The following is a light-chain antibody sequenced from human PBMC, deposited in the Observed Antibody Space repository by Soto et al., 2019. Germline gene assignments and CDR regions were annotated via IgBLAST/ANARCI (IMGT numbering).Light chain of an antibody. CDR1: SSDVGGHNS. CDR3: SSYTSSSTVV. Sequence: QSALTQPASVSGSPGQSITISCTGTSSDVGGHNSVSWYQQYPGKAPKVIIYEVSYRPSGVSNRFSGSKSGNTASLTISGLQAEDEADYYCSSYTSSSTVVFGGGTKLTVL. V-gene: IGLV2-14*01. CDR2: EVS. J-gene: IGLJ3*02.